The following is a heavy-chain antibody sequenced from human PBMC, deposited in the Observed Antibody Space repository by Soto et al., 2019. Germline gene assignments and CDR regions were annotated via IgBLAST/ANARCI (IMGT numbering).Heavy chain of an antibody. J-gene: IGHJ6*02. Sequence: GQSLKISYKGSGYSFTSYWISLWRQMPGKGLEWMGRIDPSDSYTNYSPSFQGHVTISADKSISTAYLQWSSLKASDTAMYYCARQDSISSRTSSYGIDVCGQGTMLTGSS. V-gene: IGHV5-10-1*01. D-gene: IGHD6-6*01. CDR1: GYSFTSYW. CDR3: ARQDSISSRTSSYGIDV. CDR2: IDPSDSYT.